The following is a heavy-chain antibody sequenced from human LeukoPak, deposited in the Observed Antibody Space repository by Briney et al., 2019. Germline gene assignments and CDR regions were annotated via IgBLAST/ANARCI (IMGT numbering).Heavy chain of an antibody. V-gene: IGHV1-2*06. CDR3: ASATHWYFDL. J-gene: IGHJ2*01. CDR2: SNTNSGGT. Sequence: ASVKVSLKSSGYTFTGYYLHWVRQAPAQGLEWVGRSNTNSGGTNNAQKFQGRVIMTRDTSISTAYMELSRLRSDDTSVYYCASATHWYFDLWGRGTLVTVSS. CDR1: GYTFTGYY.